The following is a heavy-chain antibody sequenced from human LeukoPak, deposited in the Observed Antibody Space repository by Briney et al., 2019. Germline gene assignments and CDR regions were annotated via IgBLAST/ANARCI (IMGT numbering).Heavy chain of an antibody. Sequence: LETLSLTCAVYGGSFSGYYWSWIRQPPGKGLEWIGEINHSGSTNYNPSLKSRVTISVDTSKNQFSLKLSSVTAADTAVYYCASGYWGSGYWGQGTLVTVSS. V-gene: IGHV4-34*01. J-gene: IGHJ4*02. CDR1: GGSFSGYY. D-gene: IGHD3-16*01. CDR2: INHSGST. CDR3: ASGYWGSGY.